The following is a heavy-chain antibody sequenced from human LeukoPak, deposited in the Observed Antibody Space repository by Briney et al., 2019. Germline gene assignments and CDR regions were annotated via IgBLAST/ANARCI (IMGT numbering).Heavy chain of an antibody. D-gene: IGHD2-15*01. V-gene: IGHV1-18*01. CDR2: ISAHNGNT. J-gene: IGHJ5*02. CDR3: ARPTLRVGWFDP. Sequence: ASVKVSCKASGYTFTSYGISWVRQAPGQGLEWMGWISAHNGNTNYAQKLQGRVTMTTDTSTSTAYMELRSLRSDDTAVYYCARPTLRVGWFDPWGQGTPVTVSS. CDR1: GYTFTSYG.